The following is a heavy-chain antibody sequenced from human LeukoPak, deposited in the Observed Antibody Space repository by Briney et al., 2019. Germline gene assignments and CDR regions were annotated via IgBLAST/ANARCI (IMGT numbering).Heavy chain of an antibody. Sequence: PSETLSLTCTVSGGSTDSYYYWSWIRPPPGKGLEWIGYIDYSGRTKYNPSLQSRVTISVDTSKTQFSLRLGSVTAADTAVYFCASNIPTPTTSPPLGYWGQGTLVTVSS. D-gene: IGHD1-1*01. V-gene: IGHV4-59*08. CDR1: GGSTDSYYY. CDR2: IDYSGRT. J-gene: IGHJ4*02. CDR3: ASNIPTPTTSPPLGY.